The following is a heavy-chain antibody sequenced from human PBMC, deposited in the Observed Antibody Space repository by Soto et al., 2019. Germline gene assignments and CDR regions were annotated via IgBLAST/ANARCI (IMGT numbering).Heavy chain of an antibody. CDR1: GGSITTGGYY. Sequence: TLSLTCTVSGGSITTGGYYWSWIRQLPGKGLEWIGHRYYSESTYYNPSLKSRVSISLDTSKNQFSLKLSFVTAADTAMYYCARTKCSGGSCYSWSLDYWGQGTPLPVS. CDR2: RYYSEST. V-gene: IGHV4-31*03. J-gene: IGHJ4*02. CDR3: ARTKCSGGSCYSWSLDY. D-gene: IGHD2-15*01.